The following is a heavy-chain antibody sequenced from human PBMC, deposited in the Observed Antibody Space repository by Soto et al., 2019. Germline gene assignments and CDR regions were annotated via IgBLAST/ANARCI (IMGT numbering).Heavy chain of an antibody. CDR2: IYSGGST. J-gene: IGHJ4*02. D-gene: IGHD5-18*01. CDR3: ARHGYNYAGGHFDY. CDR1: GVTVSSNY. Sequence: EVQLVESGGGLVQPGGSLRLSCAASGVTVSSNYMSWVRQSPGKGLEWVSVIYSGGSTYYADSVKGRFTISRDNSKNTLYLQMNSLRAEDTAVDDCARHGYNYAGGHFDYWGQGTLVTVSS. V-gene: IGHV3-66*04.